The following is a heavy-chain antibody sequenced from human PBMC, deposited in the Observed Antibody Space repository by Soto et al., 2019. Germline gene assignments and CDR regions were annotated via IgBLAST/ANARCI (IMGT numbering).Heavy chain of an antibody. CDR3: AKDSSYDFWSDYKKEYYFDY. CDR2: ISGRGGST. V-gene: IGHV3-23*01. J-gene: IGHJ4*02. Sequence: GGSLRLSCAASGFTFSSYAMSWVRQAPGKGLEWVSAISGRGGSTYYADSVKGRFTISRDNSKNTLYLQMNSLRAEETAVYYCAKDSSYDFWSDYKKEYYFDYWGQGTLVTVSS. CDR1: GFTFSSYA. D-gene: IGHD3-3*01.